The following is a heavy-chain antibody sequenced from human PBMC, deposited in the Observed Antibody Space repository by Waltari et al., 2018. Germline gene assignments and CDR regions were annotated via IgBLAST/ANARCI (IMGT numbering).Heavy chain of an antibody. CDR2: IYTSGGT. V-gene: IGHV4-4*09. D-gene: IGHD2-2*01. Sequence: QVQLQESGPGLVKPSETLSLTCTVSGGSIGSNYWSWMRQPPGQGLEWIGYIYTSGGTNYTPSLKSRVTISIDTSKNQFSLKLTSVTAADTAVYYCARVGSSHWVSRFNLWGRGTLVSVSS. J-gene: IGHJ4*02. CDR1: GGSIGSNY. CDR3: ARVGSSHWVSRFNL.